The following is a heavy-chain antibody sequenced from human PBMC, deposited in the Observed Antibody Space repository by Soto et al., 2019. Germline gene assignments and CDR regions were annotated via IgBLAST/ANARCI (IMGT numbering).Heavy chain of an antibody. CDR3: AEDSYYLYRTAYYIFAY. CDR1: GLTFSNYG. V-gene: IGHV3-30*18. CDR2: ISYDGSNE. J-gene: IGHJ4*02. Sequence: GGYLRLSCAASGLTFSNYGMHWFGQAPGKGQEWVAHISYDGSNEHYVDSVKGRFTISRDNSKNTLYLQMTSLRAEDTAGEDCAEDSYYLYRTAYYIFAYWGAGT. D-gene: IGHD3-22*01.